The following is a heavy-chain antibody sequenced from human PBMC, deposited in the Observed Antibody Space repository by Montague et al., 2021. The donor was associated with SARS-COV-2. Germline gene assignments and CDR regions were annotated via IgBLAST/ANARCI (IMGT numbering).Heavy chain of an antibody. V-gene: IGHV4-34*01. Sequence: SETLSLTCAVYGGSFSNYYWSWIRQPPGKGLEWIGEINHSGSTNYNPSLKSRVTISVDTSKNQFSLKLSSVIAADTAVYYCARTPTRPLSLDSWGQGTLVTVSS. D-gene: IGHD6-6*01. CDR1: GGSFSNYY. CDR2: INHSGST. J-gene: IGHJ4*02. CDR3: ARTPTRPLSLDS.